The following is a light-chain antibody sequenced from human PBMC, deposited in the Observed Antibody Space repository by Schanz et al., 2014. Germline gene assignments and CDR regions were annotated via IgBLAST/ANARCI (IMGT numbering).Light chain of an antibody. J-gene: IGKJ2*01. CDR3: QQYDKWPET. CDR2: GAS. Sequence: EIVMTQSPATLSVSPGERATLSCRASQSVSSNLAWYQQKPGQAPRLLIYGASSRATGIPDRFSGSGSGTDFTLTISRLEPEDFAVYYCQQYDKWPETFGQGTKVGIK. CDR1: QSVSSN. V-gene: IGKV3D-15*01.